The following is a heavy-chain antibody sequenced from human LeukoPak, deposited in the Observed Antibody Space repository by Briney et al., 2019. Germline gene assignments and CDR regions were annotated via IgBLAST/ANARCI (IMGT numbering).Heavy chain of an antibody. D-gene: IGHD3-9*01. Sequence: NSSETLSLTCTVSGGPIRSYYWSWIRQPPAKGLEWIGYIYYSGSTNYNPSLKSRVTISVDTSKNQFSLKLSSVTAADTAVYCCARNPKYYDILTGYYKFDPWGQGTLVTVSS. V-gene: IGHV4-59*01. CDR2: IYYSGST. J-gene: IGHJ5*02. CDR1: GGPIRSYY. CDR3: ARNPKYYDILTGYYKFDP.